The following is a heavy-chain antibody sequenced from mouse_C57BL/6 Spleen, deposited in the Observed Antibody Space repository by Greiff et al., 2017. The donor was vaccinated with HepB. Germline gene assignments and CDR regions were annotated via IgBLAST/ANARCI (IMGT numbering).Heavy chain of an antibody. Sequence: QVQLQQSDAELVKPGASVKISCKASGYTFTDHTIHWMKQRPEQGLEWIGYIYPRDGSTKYNEKFKGKATLTADKSSSTAYMQLNSLTSEDSAVYFCARRRYYGSSLYYAMDYWGQGTSVTVSS. D-gene: IGHD1-1*01. J-gene: IGHJ4*01. CDR2: IYPRDGST. CDR3: ARRRYYGSSLYYAMDY. CDR1: GYTFTDHT. V-gene: IGHV1-78*01.